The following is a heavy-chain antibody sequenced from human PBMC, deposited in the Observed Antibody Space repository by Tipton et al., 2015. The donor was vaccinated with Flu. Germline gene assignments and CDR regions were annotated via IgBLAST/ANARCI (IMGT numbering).Heavy chain of an antibody. D-gene: IGHD6-13*01. J-gene: IGHJ6*02. Sequence: TLSLTCTVSGGSISSYYWSWIRQPPGKGLEWIGYIYYSGSTNYNPSLKSRVTISVDTSKNQFSLKLSSVTAADTAVYYCARNSSSWYFSYYGMDVWGQGPTVTVSS. CDR2: IYYSGST. CDR1: GGSISSYY. CDR3: ARNSSSWYFSYYGMDV. V-gene: IGHV4-59*01.